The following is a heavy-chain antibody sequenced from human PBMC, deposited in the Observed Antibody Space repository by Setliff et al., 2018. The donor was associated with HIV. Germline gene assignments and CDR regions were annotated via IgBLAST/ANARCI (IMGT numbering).Heavy chain of an antibody. CDR3: AGDYAGSGRPFDY. J-gene: IGHJ4*02. D-gene: IGHD2-15*01. Sequence: PSETLSLTCSVSGDSISNYYWSWIRQPAGKGLEWIGHIYTSGSPDYNPSLKSRVTISIDTSKNHFSLKLSSVTAADTAVYFCAGDYAGSGRPFDYWGQGTLVTVSS. V-gene: IGHV4-4*07. CDR1: GDSISNYY. CDR2: IYTSGSP.